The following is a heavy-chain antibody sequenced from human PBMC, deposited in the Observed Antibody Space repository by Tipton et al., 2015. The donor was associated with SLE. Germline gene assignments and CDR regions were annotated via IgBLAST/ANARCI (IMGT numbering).Heavy chain of an antibody. J-gene: IGHJ4*02. D-gene: IGHD1-26*01. CDR2: IYYTGNT. Sequence: LRLSCTVSGVSITDSYWSWIRQPPGKGLEWIGYIYYTGNTNYSPSLKSRVTLSLDTSKSQLSLNLSSVTAEDTAMYYCARDTLGPFDYWAQGILVTVSS. V-gene: IGHV4-59*01. CDR3: ARDTLGPFDY. CDR1: GVSITDSY.